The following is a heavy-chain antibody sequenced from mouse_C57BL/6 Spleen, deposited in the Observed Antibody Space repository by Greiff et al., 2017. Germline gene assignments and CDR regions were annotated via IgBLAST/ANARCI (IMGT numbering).Heavy chain of an antibody. CDR2: IYPGSGST. CDR1: GYTFTSYW. Sequence: QVQLQQSGAELVKPGASVKMSCKASGYTFTSYWITWVKQRPGQGLEWIGDIYPGSGSTNYNEKFKSKATLTVDTSSSTAYMQLSSLTSEDSAVYYCARGGYEYYAMDYWGQGTSVTVSS. V-gene: IGHV1-55*01. D-gene: IGHD2-2*01. J-gene: IGHJ4*01. CDR3: ARGGYEYYAMDY.